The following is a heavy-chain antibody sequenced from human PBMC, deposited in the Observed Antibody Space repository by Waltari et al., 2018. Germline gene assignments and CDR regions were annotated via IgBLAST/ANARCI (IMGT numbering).Heavy chain of an antibody. CDR1: FTFSSYA. CDR2: IYSGGST. V-gene: IGHV3-53*01. Sequence: FTFSSYAMSWVRQAPGKGLEWVSVIYSGGSTYYADSVKGRFTISRDNSKNTLYLQMNSLRAEDTAVYYCARDPVRSSTYYYYGMDVWGQGTTVTVSS. CDR3: ARDPVRSSTYYYYGMDV. D-gene: IGHD3-10*02. J-gene: IGHJ6*02.